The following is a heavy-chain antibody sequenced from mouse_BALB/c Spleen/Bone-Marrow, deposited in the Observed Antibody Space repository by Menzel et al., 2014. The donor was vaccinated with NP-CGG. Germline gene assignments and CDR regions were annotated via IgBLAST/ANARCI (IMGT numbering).Heavy chain of an antibody. D-gene: IGHD1-2*01. V-gene: IGHV1-34*01. CDR1: GYSFTGYY. Sequence: EVQLQQSGPDLVKPGASGQISCKASGYSFTGYYLHWVKQSQGQWLEGIGRVNHNNGGTGYKQKFKGKAILAVDNTSSPAFQHRRCLTSENYTLYYCAILEHNSGYYFDYWGQGTPLTVSS. J-gene: IGHJ2*01. CDR2: VNHNNGGT. CDR3: AILEHNSGYYFDY.